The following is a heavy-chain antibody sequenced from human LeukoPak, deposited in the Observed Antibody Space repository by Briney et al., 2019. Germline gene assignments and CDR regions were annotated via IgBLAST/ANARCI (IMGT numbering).Heavy chain of an antibody. D-gene: IGHD3-10*01. J-gene: IGHJ4*02. CDR3: ARGPYGSGSFFDY. CDR2: INHSGST. CDR1: GGSFSGYY. Sequence: SETLSLTCAVYGGSFSGYYWSWIRQPPGKGLEWIGEINHSGSTSYNPSLKSRVTISVDTSKNQFSLKLSSVTAADTAVYYCARGPYGSGSFFDYWGQGTLVTVSS. V-gene: IGHV4-34*01.